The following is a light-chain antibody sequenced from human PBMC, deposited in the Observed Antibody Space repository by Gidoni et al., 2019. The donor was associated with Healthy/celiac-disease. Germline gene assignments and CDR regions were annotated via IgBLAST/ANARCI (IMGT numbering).Light chain of an antibody. Sequence: DIQMTQSPSSLSASVGDRVPITCRARQSISSYLNWYQQKPGKAPKVLIYAASSLQSGVPSRVSGSGSGTDFTLTISSLQPEDFATYYCQQSYSTPRTFGQXTKVEIK. V-gene: IGKV1-39*01. J-gene: IGKJ1*01. CDR1: QSISSY. CDR3: QQSYSTPRT. CDR2: AAS.